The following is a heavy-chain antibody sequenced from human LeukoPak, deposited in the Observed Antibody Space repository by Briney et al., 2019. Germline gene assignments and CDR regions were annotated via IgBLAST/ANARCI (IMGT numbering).Heavy chain of an antibody. CDR1: GYSISSGYY. V-gene: IGHV4-38-2*02. Sequence: SETLSLTCTVSGYSISSGYYWGWIRQPPGKGLEWIGSIYQSGSTYCNPSLKSRVTISVDTSKNQFSLKLSSVTAADTAVYFCARVPGPNWFDPWGQGTLVTVSS. CDR3: ARVPGPNWFDP. J-gene: IGHJ5*02. CDR2: IYQSGST.